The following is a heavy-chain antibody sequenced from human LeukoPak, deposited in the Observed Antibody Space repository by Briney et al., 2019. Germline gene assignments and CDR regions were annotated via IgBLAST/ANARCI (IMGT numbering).Heavy chain of an antibody. D-gene: IGHD6-6*01. CDR1: GFSFSGHW. V-gene: IGHV3-74*01. CDR2: ISPTGSTT. J-gene: IGHJ4*02. CDR3: ARGPNSNWSGLDF. Sequence: AGGSLRLSCTASGFSFSGHWMHWARHLPGKGLVWVSRISPTGSTTIYADSVKGRFTVSRDNAKNTLYLQVNNLRAEDTAVYYCARGPNSNWSGLDFWGQGTLLTVSS.